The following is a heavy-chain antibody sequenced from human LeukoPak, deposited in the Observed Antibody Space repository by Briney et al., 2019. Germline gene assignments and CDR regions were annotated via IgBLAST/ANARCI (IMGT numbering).Heavy chain of an antibody. CDR3: AREVVVVVAATHYFDY. CDR1: GFTFSSYW. J-gene: IGHJ4*02. Sequence: PGGSLRLSCAASGFTFSSYWMSWVRQAPGKGLEWVANIKQDGGEKYYVDSVKGRFTISRDNAKNSLYLQMNSLRAEDTAVYYCAREVVVVVAATHYFDYWGQGTLVTVSS. D-gene: IGHD2-15*01. CDR2: IKQDGGEK. V-gene: IGHV3-7*01.